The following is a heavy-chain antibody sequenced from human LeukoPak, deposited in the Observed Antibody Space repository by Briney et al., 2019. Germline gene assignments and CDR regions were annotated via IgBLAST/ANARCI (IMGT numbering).Heavy chain of an antibody. CDR3: AREGSSSSLHYYYFCIDI. CDR2: ISAYNGNT. V-gene: IGHV1-18*01. J-gene: IGHJ6*03. D-gene: IGHD6-6*01. Sequence: ASVKVSCIASGYTFTSYGISWVRQAPGQGLEWMGWISAYNGNTNYAQKLQGRVTMTTDTSTSTAYMELRSLRSEDKALYYCAREGSSSSLHYYYFCIDIWGKGTTVTVSS. CDR1: GYTFTSYG.